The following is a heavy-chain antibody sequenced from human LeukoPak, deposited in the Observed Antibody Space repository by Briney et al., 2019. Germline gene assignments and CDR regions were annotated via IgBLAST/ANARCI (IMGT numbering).Heavy chain of an antibody. J-gene: IGHJ5*02. D-gene: IGHD1-26*01. CDR2: IYHSGST. V-gene: IGHV4-30-2*01. CDR1: GGSISSGGYS. CDR3: AREVGWFDP. Sequence: SQTLSLTCAVSGGSISSGGYSWSWIRQPPGEGLEWIGYIYHSGSTYYNPSLKSRVTISVDRSKDQFSLKLSSVTAADTAVYYCAREVGWFDPWGQGTLVTVSS.